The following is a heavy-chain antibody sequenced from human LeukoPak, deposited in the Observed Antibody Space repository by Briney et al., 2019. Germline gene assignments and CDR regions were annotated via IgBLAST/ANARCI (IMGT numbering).Heavy chain of an antibody. D-gene: IGHD6-13*01. CDR1: GFTFSSYW. CDR2: IKQDGSEK. V-gene: IGHV3-7*03. CDR3: ARGLLYSSSWYGVYFDY. Sequence: PGGSLRLSCAASGFTFSSYWMSWVRQAPGKGLEWVANIKQDGSEKYYVDSVKGRFTISRDNAKNSLYLQMNSLRAEDTAVYYCARGLLYSSSWYGVYFDYWGQGTLVTVSS. J-gene: IGHJ4*02.